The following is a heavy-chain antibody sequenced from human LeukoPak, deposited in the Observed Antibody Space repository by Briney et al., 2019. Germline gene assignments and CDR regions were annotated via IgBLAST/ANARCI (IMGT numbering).Heavy chain of an antibody. V-gene: IGHV3-21*01. Sequence: GGSLRLSCAASGFTFSSYSMNWVRQAPGKGLEWVSSISSSSSYIYYADSVKGRFTISRDNSKNTLYLQMNSLRAEDTAVYYCAKRGRGYFDWLFTDYYYYGMDVWGKGTTVTVSS. CDR3: AKRGRGYFDWLFTDYYYYGMDV. D-gene: IGHD3-9*01. J-gene: IGHJ6*04. CDR1: GFTFSSYS. CDR2: ISSSSSYI.